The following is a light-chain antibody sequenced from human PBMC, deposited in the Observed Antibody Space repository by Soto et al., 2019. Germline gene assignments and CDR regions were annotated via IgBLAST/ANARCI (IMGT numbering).Light chain of an antibody. J-gene: IGKJ3*01. Sequence: DIVMTQSPESLAVSLGERATNNCKSSQSDLYSSNNKNYLAWYQQKPGQPPKLLIYWASTRESGVPDRFSGSGSGTDFTLTISSLQAEDVAVYYCQQYYSTVLFTFGPGTKVDIK. CDR2: WAS. CDR1: QSDLYSSNNKNY. CDR3: QQYYSTVLFT. V-gene: IGKV4-1*01.